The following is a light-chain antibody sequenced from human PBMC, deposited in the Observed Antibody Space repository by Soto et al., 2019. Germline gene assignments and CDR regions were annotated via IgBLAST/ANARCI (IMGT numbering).Light chain of an antibody. CDR1: KGISTW. CDR3: QQANSFPIT. V-gene: IGKV1D-12*01. Sequence: DIQMTQSPSSVSASIGDRVTITCRASKGISTWLAWYQQQPGKAPKLLIYAASSLHSGVPSRFSGSGSGTDFTLTISSLQPEDFATYFCQQANSFPITFGQGTRLEIK. CDR2: AAS. J-gene: IGKJ5*01.